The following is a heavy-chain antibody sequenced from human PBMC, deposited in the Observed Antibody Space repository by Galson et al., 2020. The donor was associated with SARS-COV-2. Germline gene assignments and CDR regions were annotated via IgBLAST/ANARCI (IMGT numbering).Heavy chain of an antibody. CDR2: ISTYNGDT. V-gene: IGHV1-18*01. J-gene: IGHJ4*02. Sequence: ASVKVSCKASGYTISTYAISWVRRAPGQGLEWMGWISTYNGDTNYAPKFQGRVTMTTDTSANSVYMELRNLRSDDTATYYCARDGQIGYDYRAVDYWGQGTLVTVAS. CDR1: GYTISTYA. CDR3: ARDGQIGYDYRAVDY. D-gene: IGHD5-12*01.